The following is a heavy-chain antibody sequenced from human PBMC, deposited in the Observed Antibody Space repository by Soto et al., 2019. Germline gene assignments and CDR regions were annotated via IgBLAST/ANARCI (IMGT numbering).Heavy chain of an antibody. V-gene: IGHV1-18*04. Sequence: ASLKVSCKASGYSFTSYGISWVRQAPGQGLEWMGWISAYNGNTNYEQKFQGRVAMTTDTSTNTAYLELRTLRSDDAAVYYCARDPPITGSLRGTPLMAVWGQGTTVTVSS. J-gene: IGHJ6*02. CDR1: GYSFTSYG. CDR3: ARDPPITGSLRGTPLMAV. CDR2: ISAYNGNT. D-gene: IGHD1-20*01.